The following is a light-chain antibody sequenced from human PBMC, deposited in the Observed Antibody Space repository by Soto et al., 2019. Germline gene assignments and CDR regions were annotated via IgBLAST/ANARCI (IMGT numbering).Light chain of an antibody. V-gene: IGKV3-11*01. CDR2: DAS. CDR3: QLRSSLSPIL. CDR1: HFVSDS. Sequence: EIVLTQSQAPLSLSPGEGATLSCRASHFVSDSLAWYQQKPGQAPRLLISDASDRAPGIPGRFSGSGSGTAFTLTITRLDPEAFAVYYCQLRSSLSPILFCQGKRLEI. J-gene: IGKJ5*01.